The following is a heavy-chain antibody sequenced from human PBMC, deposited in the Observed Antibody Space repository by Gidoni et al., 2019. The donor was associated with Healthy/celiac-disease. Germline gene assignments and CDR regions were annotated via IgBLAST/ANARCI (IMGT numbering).Heavy chain of an antibody. CDR1: GGSISSYY. J-gene: IGHJ6*02. CDR3: ASGVEITMVQGGLGMDV. Sequence: QVQLQESGPGLVKPSETLSLTCTVSGGSISSYYWSWILQPPGKGLEWIGYIYYSGSTNYNPSLKSRVTISVDTSKNQFSLKLSSVTAADTAVYYCASGVEITMVQGGLGMDVWGQGTTVTVSS. CDR2: IYYSGST. D-gene: IGHD3-10*01. V-gene: IGHV4-59*01.